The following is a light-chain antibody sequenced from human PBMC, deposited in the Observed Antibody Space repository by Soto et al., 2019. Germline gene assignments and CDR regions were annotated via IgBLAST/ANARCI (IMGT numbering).Light chain of an antibody. CDR1: QSITSE. V-gene: IGKV3-15*01. CDR3: QQCHDWPLT. CDR2: GAS. Sequence: EIVMTQSPATLSVSPGERATLSCRASQSITSELAWYQQKPGQPPRLLVYGASTRATGVPARFTGSGSGSEFTLTINGLQSEDFAVYYCQQCHDWPLTLGQGTRLEI. J-gene: IGKJ2*01.